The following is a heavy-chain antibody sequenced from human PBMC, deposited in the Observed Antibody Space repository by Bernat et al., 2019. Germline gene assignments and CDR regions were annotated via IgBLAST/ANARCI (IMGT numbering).Heavy chain of an antibody. CDR1: GFTFSSNA. J-gene: IGHJ6*03. D-gene: IGHD6-13*01. CDR2: ISGSGGST. V-gene: IGHV3-23*01. CDR3: AKDRSSPGYYYCMDV. Sequence: EVQLLESGGGLVQPGGSLRLSCAASGFTFSSNAMTWVRQAPGKGLEWVSGISGSGGSTYYADSVKGRFTISRDNSKNTVYLQMNSLRVEDTAVYYCAKDRSSPGYYYCMDVWGEGTAVTVSS.